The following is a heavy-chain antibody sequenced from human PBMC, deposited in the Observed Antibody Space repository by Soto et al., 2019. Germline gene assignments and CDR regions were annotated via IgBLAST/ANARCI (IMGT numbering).Heavy chain of an antibody. CDR1: GFTFSSYA. J-gene: IGHJ4*02. CDR2: ISGSGGST. V-gene: IGHV3-23*01. Sequence: VGSLRLSCAASGFTFSSYAMSWVRQAPGKGLEWVSAISGSGGSTYYADSVKGRFTISRDNSKNTLYLQMNSLRAEDTAVYYCAKTGMTTVVTPTVYFDYWGQGTLVTVSS. D-gene: IGHD4-17*01. CDR3: AKTGMTTVVTPTVYFDY.